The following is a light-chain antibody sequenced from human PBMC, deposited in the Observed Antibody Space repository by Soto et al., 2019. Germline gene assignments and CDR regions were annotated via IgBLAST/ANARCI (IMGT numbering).Light chain of an antibody. Sequence: EIVLTQSPGTLSLFPGERATLSCRASQSLTTRYLAWYKQKPGQAPRLLIYGASSRATGIPDRFSGSGSGTDFALTISRLEPEDFAVYCCQLYGSSPIFGQGTRLEIK. V-gene: IGKV3-20*01. CDR1: QSLTTRY. CDR2: GAS. J-gene: IGKJ5*01. CDR3: QLYGSSPI.